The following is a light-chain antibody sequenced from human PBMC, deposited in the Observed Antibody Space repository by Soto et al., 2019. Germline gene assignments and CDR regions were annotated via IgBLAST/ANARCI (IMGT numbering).Light chain of an antibody. CDR3: QQYGGSHPYT. V-gene: IGKV3-20*01. J-gene: IGKJ2*01. Sequence: EIVLTQSPGTLSLSPGERATLSCRASQSVSSSYLAWYQQKPGQAPRLLIYGASSRATGIPDRFSGSGSGTDFILTNNRLEPEDFAVYYCQQYGGSHPYTFGQGTKLEIK. CDR1: QSVSSSY. CDR2: GAS.